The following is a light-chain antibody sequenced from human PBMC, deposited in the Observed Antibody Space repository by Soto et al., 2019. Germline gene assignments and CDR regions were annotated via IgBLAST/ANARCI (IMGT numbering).Light chain of an antibody. J-gene: IGKJ5*01. CDR2: GAS. CDR3: QQYDNWPIT. Sequence: EIVMTQSPATLSVSPGERATLSCRASQSVSSNLAWYQQKPGQAPRLLIYGASTRATGIPARFSGSGSGTDFTLTISSLQSEDFAVFYCQQYDNWPITFGQATRLEIK. CDR1: QSVSSN. V-gene: IGKV3-15*01.